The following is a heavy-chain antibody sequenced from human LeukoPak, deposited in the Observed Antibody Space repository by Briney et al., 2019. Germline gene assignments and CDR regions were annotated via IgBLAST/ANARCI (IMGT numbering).Heavy chain of an antibody. CDR3: ARSEYYYGSGSKRHKGGWFDP. D-gene: IGHD3-10*01. V-gene: IGHV1-69*13. Sequence: ASVKVSCKASRGTFSNYAINWVRQAPGQGLEWMGGIIPIFGTANYAQKLQGRVTITADESTSTAYMELSSLRSEDTAVYYCARSEYYYGSGSKRHKGGWFDPWGQGTLVTVSS. J-gene: IGHJ5*02. CDR2: IIPIFGTA. CDR1: RGTFSNYA.